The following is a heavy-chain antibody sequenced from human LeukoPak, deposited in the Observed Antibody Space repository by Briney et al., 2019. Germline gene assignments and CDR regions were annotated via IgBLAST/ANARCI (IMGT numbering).Heavy chain of an antibody. CDR1: GYSFTSYW. CDR3: ARPTYFYDTSGSLYYFDF. V-gene: IGHV5-51*01. J-gene: IGHJ4*02. D-gene: IGHD3-22*01. Sequence: GESLKISCKGSGYSFTSYWIAWVRQMPGKGLELMGIIYPGDSDTRYSPSFQGLVTISADTSISTAYLQWSGLKASDTAMYYCARPTYFYDTSGSLYYFDFWGQGTLVTVSS. CDR2: IYPGDSDT.